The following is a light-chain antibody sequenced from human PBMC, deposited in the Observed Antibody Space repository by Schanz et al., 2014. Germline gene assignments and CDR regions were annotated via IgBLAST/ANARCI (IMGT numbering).Light chain of an antibody. Sequence: DIQMTQSPSSLSASVGDRVTFTCRASQTIDRYLNWYQQKSGKAPKLLIYAAASLQSGVPSRFSGRGSGADFTLTISSLQPEDFATYYCQQLNSYPPFTFGPGTKVDIK. V-gene: IGKV1-39*01. CDR2: AAA. CDR1: QTIDRY. J-gene: IGKJ3*01. CDR3: QQLNSYPPFT.